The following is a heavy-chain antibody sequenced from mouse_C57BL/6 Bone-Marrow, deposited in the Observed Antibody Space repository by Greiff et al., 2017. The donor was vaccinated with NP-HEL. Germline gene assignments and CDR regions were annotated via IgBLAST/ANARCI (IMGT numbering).Heavy chain of an antibody. Sequence: VHLVESGPELVKPGASVKISCKASGYAFSSSWMNWVKQRPGKGLEWIGRIYPGDGDTNYNGKFKGKATLTADKSSSTAYMQLSSLTSEDSAVYFCARGDRYYREKWFAYWGQGTLVTVSA. J-gene: IGHJ3*01. CDR2: IYPGDGDT. CDR3: ARGDRYYREKWFAY. CDR1: GYAFSSSW. V-gene: IGHV1-82*01. D-gene: IGHD2-3*01.